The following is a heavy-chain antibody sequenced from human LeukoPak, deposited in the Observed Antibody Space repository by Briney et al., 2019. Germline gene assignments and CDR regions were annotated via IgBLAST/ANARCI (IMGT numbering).Heavy chain of an antibody. J-gene: IGHJ4*02. D-gene: IGHD6-13*01. CDR1: GFTVSSNY. Sequence: GGSLRLSCAASGFTVSSNYMIWVRQPPGMGLEWVSVFYPGGTTYYADSVKGRFSISRDNSKNTLYLQMNSLRAEDTAVYYCAKASFSIAAAGSAAYFDYWGQGTLVTVSS. V-gene: IGHV3-66*01. CDR2: FYPGGTT. CDR3: AKASFSIAAAGSAAYFDY.